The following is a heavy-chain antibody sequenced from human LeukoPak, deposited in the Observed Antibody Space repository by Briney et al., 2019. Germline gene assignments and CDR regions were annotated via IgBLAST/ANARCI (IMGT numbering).Heavy chain of an antibody. Sequence: PSETLSLTCAVYGGSFSGYYWTWIRQPPGKGREWIGEINHSGSTSYNPSLKSRVTISVDTSKNQFSLKLSSVTAADTAVYYCASPIVAAATGRDAFDIWGQGTMVTVSS. CDR1: GGSFSGYY. CDR3: ASPIVAAATGRDAFDI. V-gene: IGHV4-34*01. D-gene: IGHD2-2*01. J-gene: IGHJ3*02. CDR2: INHSGST.